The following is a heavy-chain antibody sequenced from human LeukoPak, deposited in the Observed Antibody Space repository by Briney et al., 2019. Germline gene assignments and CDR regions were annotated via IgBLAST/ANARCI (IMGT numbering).Heavy chain of an antibody. D-gene: IGHD3-22*01. CDR2: IYYSGST. V-gene: IGHV4-39*01. J-gene: IGHJ4*02. CDR3: ARHYYDSSGRDY. CDR1: GGSISSSSYY. Sequence: PSETLSLTCTVSGGSISSSSYYWGWIRQPPGKGLEWIGSIYYSGSTYYNPSLKSRVTISVDTSKNQFSLKLSSVTAADTAVYYCARHYYDSSGRDYWGQGTLVTVSS.